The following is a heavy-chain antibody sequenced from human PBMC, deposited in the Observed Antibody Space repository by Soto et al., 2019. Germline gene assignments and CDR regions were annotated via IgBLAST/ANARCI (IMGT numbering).Heavy chain of an antibody. D-gene: IGHD3-22*01. CDR2: ISGSGCST. V-gene: IGHV3-23*01. Sequence: GSLRLYCAASGFTFSSYAMSWVRQAPGKGLEWVSAISGSGCSTYYADSVKGRFTISRDNSKNTLYLQMNSLRAEDTAVYYCAKEYYDSSGYYLFDYRGQGTLVTVS. CDR1: GFTFSSYA. CDR3: AKEYYDSSGYYLFDY. J-gene: IGHJ4*02.